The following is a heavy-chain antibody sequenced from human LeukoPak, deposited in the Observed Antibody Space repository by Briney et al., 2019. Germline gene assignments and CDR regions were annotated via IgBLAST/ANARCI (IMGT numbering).Heavy chain of an antibody. J-gene: IGHJ4*02. CDR2: INWNGGST. D-gene: IGHD3-22*01. CDR1: GFTFDDYG. V-gene: IGHV3-20*04. CDR3: ASSYDSTLGYFDY. Sequence: GGSLRLSCAASGFTFDDYGMSWVRQAPGKGLEWVSGINWNGGSTGYADSVKGRFTISRDNAKNSLYLQMNSLRAEDTAVYYCASSYDSTLGYFDYWGQGTLVTVSS.